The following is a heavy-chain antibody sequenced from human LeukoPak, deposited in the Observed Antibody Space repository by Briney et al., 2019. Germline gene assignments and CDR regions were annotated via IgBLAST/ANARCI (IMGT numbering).Heavy chain of an antibody. D-gene: IGHD2-15*01. V-gene: IGHV3-33*01. Sequence: PGGSLRLSCAASGFTFSTYGMHWVRQAPGRGLDWVAFIWYDGSNEYYADSVKGRFTISRDNSMNTLYLQMNSLRAEDTAVYYCARDLLDNWFDPWGQGTLVTVSS. CDR1: GFTFSTYG. CDR3: ARDLLDNWFDP. CDR2: IWYDGSNE. J-gene: IGHJ5*02.